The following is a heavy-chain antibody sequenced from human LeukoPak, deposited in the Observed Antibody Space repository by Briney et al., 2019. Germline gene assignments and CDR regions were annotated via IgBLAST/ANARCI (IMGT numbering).Heavy chain of an antibody. CDR1: GGTFSSYA. CDR2: IIPIFGTA. J-gene: IGHJ6*03. Sequence: SVKVSCKASGGTFSSYAISWVRQAPGQGLEWMGGIIPIFGTANYAQKFQGRVTITTDESTSTAYMELSSLRSEDTAVYYCARPRHCSGGSCYSGYYYYMDVWGKGTTVTVSS. CDR3: ARPRHCSGGSCYSGYYYYMDV. D-gene: IGHD2-15*01. V-gene: IGHV1-69*05.